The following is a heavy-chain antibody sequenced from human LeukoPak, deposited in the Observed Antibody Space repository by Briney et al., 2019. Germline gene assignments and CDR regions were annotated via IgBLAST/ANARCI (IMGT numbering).Heavy chain of an antibody. CDR1: GFTFSSYA. D-gene: IGHD2-15*01. CDR3: AKELVIVVVVAATAFDY. V-gene: IGHV3-23*01. CDR2: ISGSGGST. J-gene: IGHJ4*02. Sequence: GGSLRLSCAASGFTFSSYAMSWVRQAPGKGLEWVSAISGSGGSTYYADSVKGRFTISRDNSKNTLYLQMNSLRAEDTAVYYRAKELVIVVVVAATAFDYWGQGTLVTVSS.